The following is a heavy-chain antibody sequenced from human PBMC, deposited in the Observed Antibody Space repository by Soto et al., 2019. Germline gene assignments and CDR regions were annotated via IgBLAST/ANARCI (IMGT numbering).Heavy chain of an antibody. CDR3: AKGGDSSGYYYGAFAI. Sequence: GGSLRLSCAASGSTFSSYGMHWVRQAPGKGLEWVAVISYDGSNKYYADSVKGRFTISRDNSKNTLYLQMNRLRAEDTAVYYSAKGGDSSGYYYGAFAIWGQGTMVTVSS. D-gene: IGHD3-22*01. V-gene: IGHV3-30*18. CDR2: ISYDGSNK. CDR1: GSTFSSYG. J-gene: IGHJ3*02.